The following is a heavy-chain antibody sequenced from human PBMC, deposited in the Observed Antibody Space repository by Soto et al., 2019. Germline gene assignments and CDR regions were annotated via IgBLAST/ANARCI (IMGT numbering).Heavy chain of an antibody. CDR1: GYTFTDYG. D-gene: IGHD1-26*01. CDR2: ISGYNGNT. Sequence: QVQLVQSGAEVKKPGASVKVSCKASGYTFTDYGLTWVRQAPGQGLEWMGWISGYNGNTNYAQKLQGRVTMTTDTSTSPAYMELGGLSSTDWAVYYCARGWRGGSYPYWGQGTLVTVSS. V-gene: IGHV1-18*01. CDR3: ARGWRGGSYPY. J-gene: IGHJ4*02.